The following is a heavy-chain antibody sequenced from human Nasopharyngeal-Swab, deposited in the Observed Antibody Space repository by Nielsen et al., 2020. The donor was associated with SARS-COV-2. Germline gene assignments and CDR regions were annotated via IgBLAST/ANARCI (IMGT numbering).Heavy chain of an antibody. CDR2: INHSGST. J-gene: IGHJ6*03. CDR3: ARGLSGIVPSPFLGLGPYYSYYYMDV. CDR1: GGSFTSYY. D-gene: IGHD2-8*01. V-gene: IGHV4-34*01. Sequence: SETLSLTCVVYGGSFTSYYWGWFRQPPGKGLEWIAEINHSGSTNYNPSLKSRVTISVDTSKNQISLKLSSVTAADTAVYFCARGLSGIVPSPFLGLGPYYSYYYMDVWGKGTTVTVSS.